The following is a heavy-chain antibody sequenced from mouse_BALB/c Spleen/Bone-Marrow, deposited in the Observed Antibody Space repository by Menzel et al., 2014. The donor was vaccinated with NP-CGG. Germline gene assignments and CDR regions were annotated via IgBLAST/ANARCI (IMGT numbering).Heavy chain of an antibody. CDR2: INPTNGYN. J-gene: IGHJ4*01. Sequence: ESGPELAKPGASVKMSCKASGYSFTSYWMYRIKQRPGQGLEWVGYINPTNGYNEYDQKFKDKATLTADKSSNTAYMQLSSLTSEDSAVYYCARSPSLWSAMDYWGQGTSVTVSS. D-gene: IGHD1-1*02. V-gene: IGHV1-7*01. CDR3: ARSPSLWSAMDY. CDR1: GYSFTSYW.